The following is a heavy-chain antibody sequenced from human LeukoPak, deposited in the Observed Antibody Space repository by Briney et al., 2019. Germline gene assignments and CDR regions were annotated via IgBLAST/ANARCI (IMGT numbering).Heavy chain of an antibody. CDR2: ISGSGGTT. J-gene: IGHJ4*02. V-gene: IGHV3-23*01. CDR3: AKGSIWNQYYFDY. Sequence: GGSLRLSCAASGFTFNSYAMSWVRQAPGRGLEWVSTISGSGGTTYYAGSVKGRLTISRDNSKITLYLQMNSLRAEDTAVYFCAKGSIWNQYYFDYWGQGTLVTVSS. CDR1: GFTFNSYA. D-gene: IGHD1-1*01.